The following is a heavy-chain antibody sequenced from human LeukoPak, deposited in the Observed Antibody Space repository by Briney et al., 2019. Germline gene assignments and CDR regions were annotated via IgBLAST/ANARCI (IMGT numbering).Heavy chain of an antibody. CDR2: ILGGGGT. CDR1: GLIFHTYA. CDR3: GQDPNGNYIGAFDF. J-gene: IGHJ3*01. V-gene: IGHV3-23*01. Sequence: GGSLRLSCAASGLIFHTYALVWLRPAPGKGPEWVTAILGGGGTFYAHALQGRFTISRDNSKNTLYLQMNSLRAEDTATYYCGQDPNGNYIGAFDFWGRGTMVTVSS. D-gene: IGHD4-17*01.